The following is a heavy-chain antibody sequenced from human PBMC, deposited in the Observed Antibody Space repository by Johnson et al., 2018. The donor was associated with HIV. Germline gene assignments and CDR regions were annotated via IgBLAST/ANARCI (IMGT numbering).Heavy chain of an antibody. CDR2: IRYDETNK. D-gene: IGHD6-13*01. CDR1: GFTFTNYG. J-gene: IGHJ3*02. V-gene: IGHV3-30*02. Sequence: QVQLVESGGGVVQPGGSLRLSCAASGFTFTNYGMHWVRQAPGKGLEWVAFIRYDETNKYYADSVKGRFTISRDNSKNTLYLHMNNLRAEDTAVYYCARDLAYNSRWTGAFDIWGQGTMVTVSS. CDR3: ARDLAYNSRWTGAFDI.